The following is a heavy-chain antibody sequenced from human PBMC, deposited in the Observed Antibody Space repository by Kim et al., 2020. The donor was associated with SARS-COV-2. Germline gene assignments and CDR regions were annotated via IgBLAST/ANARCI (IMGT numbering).Heavy chain of an antibody. CDR3: ARGYGRFYYFDY. D-gene: IGHD3-3*01. J-gene: IGHJ4*02. CDR2: IYYSGST. Sequence: SETLSLTCTVSGGSISSSSYYWGWIRQPPGKGLEWIGSIYYSGSTYYNPSLKSRVTISVDTSKNQFSLKLSSVTAADTAVYYCARGYGRFYYFDYWGQGTLVTVCS. CDR1: GGSISSSSYY. V-gene: IGHV4-39*07.